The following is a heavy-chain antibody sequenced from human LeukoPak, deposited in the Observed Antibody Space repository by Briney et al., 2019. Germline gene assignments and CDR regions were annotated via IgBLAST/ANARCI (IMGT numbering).Heavy chain of an antibody. CDR2: TYYSGST. CDR3: ARDPYYYDRGGAFDI. V-gene: IGHV4-59*01. Sequence: SETLSLTCTVSGGSISSYYWSWIRQPPGKGLEWIGYTYYSGSTNYNPSLKSRVTISVDTSKNQFSLKLSSVTAADTAVYYCARDPYYYDRGGAFDIWGQGTMVTVSS. CDR1: GGSISSYY. D-gene: IGHD3-22*01. J-gene: IGHJ3*02.